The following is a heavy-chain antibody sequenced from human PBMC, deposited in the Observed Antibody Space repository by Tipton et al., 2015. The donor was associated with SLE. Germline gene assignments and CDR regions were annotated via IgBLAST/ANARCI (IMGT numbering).Heavy chain of an antibody. CDR1: GVSINNGYYY. Sequence: TLSLTCSVSGVSINNGYYYWSWIRQHPGRGLEWIGSIFYSGITYYNPSLKSRVVISVDTSENEVSLKLTSVTGADTALYYCARGFRGITMIVVVITSYFDYWGQGTLVTVSS. CDR3: ARGFRGITMIVVVITSYFDY. V-gene: IGHV4-31*03. D-gene: IGHD3-22*01. J-gene: IGHJ4*02. CDR2: IFYSGIT.